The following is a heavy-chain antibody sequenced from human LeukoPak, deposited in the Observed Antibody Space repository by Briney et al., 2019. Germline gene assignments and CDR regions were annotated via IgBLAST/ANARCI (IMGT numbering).Heavy chain of an antibody. CDR2: IFSSGST. J-gene: IGHJ3*02. D-gene: IGHD6-6*01. V-gene: IGHV4-4*07. CDR1: GGSISSYY. Sequence: SETLSLTCTVTGGSISSYYWSWIRQSAGKGLEWIGRIFSSGSTNYNPSLKSRVTMSVDTSKNQFSLKLSSVTAADTVVYYCARVTYSSSSMSLDAFDIWGQGTMVTVSS. CDR3: ARVTYSSSSMSLDAFDI.